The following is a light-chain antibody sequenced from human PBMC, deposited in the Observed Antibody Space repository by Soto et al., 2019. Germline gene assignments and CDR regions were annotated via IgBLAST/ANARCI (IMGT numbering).Light chain of an antibody. J-gene: IGKJ2*01. V-gene: IGKV3-20*01. Sequence: EIVLTQSPGTLSLSPGERATLSCRASQSVSTNYLAWYQHKPGQAPRVLIYGASNRATGIPDRFSGSGSGTDFTLSISRLEPEDFAVYYCQQYGGSPRTFGQGTRLAIK. CDR1: QSVSTNY. CDR2: GAS. CDR3: QQYGGSPRT.